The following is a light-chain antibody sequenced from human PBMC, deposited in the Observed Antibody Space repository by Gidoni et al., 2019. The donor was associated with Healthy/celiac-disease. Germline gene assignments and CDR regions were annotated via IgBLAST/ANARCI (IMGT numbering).Light chain of an antibody. V-gene: IGKV2-28*01. CDR2: LGS. J-gene: IGKJ3*01. Sequence: IVVNPSPLSLPVTPGGTSSIPCRSRQSLLHRNGYNYFEWYLQKPRQSPQLLLYLGSSRAAGVPDRFSGSGACRDVLLKISRVEAEDVGVYYCMQALQTPQFTFGPGTKVDIK. CDR3: MQALQTPQFT. CDR1: QSLLHRNGYNY.